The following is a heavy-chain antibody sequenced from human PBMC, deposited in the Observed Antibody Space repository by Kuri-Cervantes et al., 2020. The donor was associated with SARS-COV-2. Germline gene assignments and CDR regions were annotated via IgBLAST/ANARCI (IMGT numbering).Heavy chain of an antibody. CDR3: ARDRVPYDFWSGFHRIPLAENDAFDI. CDR1: EATFSRYA. V-gene: IGHV1-3*01. D-gene: IGHD3-3*01. J-gene: IGHJ3*02. Sequence: ASVKVSCKASEATFSRYAMSWVRQAPGQRLEWMGWINAGNGNTKYSQKFQGRVTITRDTSASTAYMELSSLRSEDTAVYYCARDRVPYDFWSGFHRIPLAENDAFDIWGQARMVTVSS. CDR2: INAGNGNT.